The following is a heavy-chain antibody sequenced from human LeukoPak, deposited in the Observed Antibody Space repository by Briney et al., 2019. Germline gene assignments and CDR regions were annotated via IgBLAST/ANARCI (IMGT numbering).Heavy chain of an antibody. CDR3: ARETQGSGSSYYYYGMDV. V-gene: IGHV3-7*03. D-gene: IGHD3-10*01. CDR1: GFTFSSYW. CDR2: IKQDGSEK. J-gene: IGHJ6*04. Sequence: QPGGSPRLSCAASGFTFSSYWMSWVRQAPGKGLEWVANIKQDGSEKYYVDSVKGRFTISRDNAKNSLYLQMNSLRAEDTAVYYCARETQGSGSSYYYYGMDVWGKGTTVTVSS.